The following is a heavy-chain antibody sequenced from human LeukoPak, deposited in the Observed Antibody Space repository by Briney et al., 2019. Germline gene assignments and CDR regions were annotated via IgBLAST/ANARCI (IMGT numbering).Heavy chain of an antibody. CDR1: GGSISSYY. CDR2: IYYSGST. J-gene: IGHJ5*02. Sequence: PSETLSLTCTVSGGSISSYYWSWLRQPPGKGLEWIGYIYYSGSTNYNPSLKSRVTISVDTSKNQFSLKLSSVTAADTAVYYCARVERFLEWFRFDPWGQGTLVTVSS. D-gene: IGHD3-3*01. CDR3: ARVERFLEWFRFDP. V-gene: IGHV4-59*01.